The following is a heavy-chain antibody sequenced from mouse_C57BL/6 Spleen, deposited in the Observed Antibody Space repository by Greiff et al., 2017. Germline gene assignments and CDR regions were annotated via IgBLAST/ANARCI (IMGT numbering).Heavy chain of an antibody. Sequence: VQLQESGAELVRPGASVTLSCKASGYTFTDYEMHWVKQTPVHGLEWIGAIDPETGGTAYNQKFKGKAILTADKSSSTAYMKLRSLTSEDSAVYYCLRRVFAYWGQGTLVTVSA. CDR1: GYTFTDYE. J-gene: IGHJ3*01. V-gene: IGHV1-15*01. D-gene: IGHD2-12*01. CDR2: IDPETGGT. CDR3: LRRVFAY.